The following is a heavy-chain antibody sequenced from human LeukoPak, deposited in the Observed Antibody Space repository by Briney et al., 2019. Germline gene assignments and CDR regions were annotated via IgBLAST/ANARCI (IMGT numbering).Heavy chain of an antibody. J-gene: IGHJ6*02. Sequence: QPGGSLRLSCAASGFTFSSYAMHWVRQAPGKGLEWVAVISYDGSNKYYADSVKGRFTISRDNSKNTPYLQMNSLRAEDTAVYYCARDGGIWSYYYGMDVWGQGTTVTVSS. CDR1: GFTFSSYA. CDR2: ISYDGSNK. CDR3: ARDGGIWSYYYGMDV. D-gene: IGHD6-13*01. V-gene: IGHV3-30-3*01.